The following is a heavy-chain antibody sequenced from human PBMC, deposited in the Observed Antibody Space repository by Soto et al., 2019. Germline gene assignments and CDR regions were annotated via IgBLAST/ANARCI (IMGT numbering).Heavy chain of an antibody. CDR2: VDARDSHG. Sequence: GESLKICCKGSGSSCTSYWISCVRKMPWKGLEWMGMVDARDSHGNYSRSHQGHVTISADKSISTAYLQWSSLKASGTAMYYCARLEGCCSSKTCSYYYGMDVWGQGTPVTVSS. V-gene: IGHV5-10-1*01. J-gene: IGHJ6*02. D-gene: IGHD2-2*01. CDR1: GSSCTSYW. CDR3: ARLEGCCSSKTCSYYYGMDV.